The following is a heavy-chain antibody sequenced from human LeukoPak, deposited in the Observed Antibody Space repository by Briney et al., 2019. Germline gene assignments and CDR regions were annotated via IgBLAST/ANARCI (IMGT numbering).Heavy chain of an antibody. J-gene: IGHJ4*02. CDR3: ARDDCSTTPCYAY. D-gene: IGHD2-2*01. CDR1: GFTFTNYG. CDR2: IWYDGSKT. Sequence: HAGRSLGLSCTTSGFTFTNYGINWARQAPGKGLEWVAAIWYDGSKTSYTDSVKGRFTVSRDISKNTVYLQMNGLKAEDTAVYYCARDDCSTTPCYAYWGQGTLVTVSS. V-gene: IGHV3-33*01.